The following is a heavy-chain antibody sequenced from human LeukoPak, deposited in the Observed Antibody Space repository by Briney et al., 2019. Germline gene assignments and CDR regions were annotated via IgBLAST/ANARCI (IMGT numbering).Heavy chain of an antibody. CDR3: AKALSKLELTYFDY. Sequence: GRSLRLSCAASGFTFSSYGMHWVRQAPGKGLEWVAVISYDGSNKYYADSVKGRFTISRDNSKNTLYLQMNSLRAEDTAVYYCAKALSKLELTYFDYWGRGTLVTVSS. J-gene: IGHJ4*02. D-gene: IGHD1-7*01. CDR2: ISYDGSNK. V-gene: IGHV3-30*18. CDR1: GFTFSSYG.